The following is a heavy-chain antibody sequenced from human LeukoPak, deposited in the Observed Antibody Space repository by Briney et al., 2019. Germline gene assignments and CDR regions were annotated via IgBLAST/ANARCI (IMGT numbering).Heavy chain of an antibody. J-gene: IGHJ4*02. Sequence: PSETLSLTCAVYGGSFSAYYWSWIRQPPGKGLEWIGEINNSGSTNYNPSLKSRVTISVDTSKNQFSLKLTSVTATDTAVYYCARPIEGILTAPFGYWGQGTLVTVSS. CDR1: GGSFSAYY. D-gene: IGHD2-21*02. CDR2: INNSGST. CDR3: ARPIEGILTAPFGY. V-gene: IGHV4-34*01.